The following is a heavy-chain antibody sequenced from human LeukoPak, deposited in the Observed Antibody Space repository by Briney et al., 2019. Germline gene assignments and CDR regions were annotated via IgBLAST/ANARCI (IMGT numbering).Heavy chain of an antibody. Sequence: ASVKVSCKASGGTFSSYAISWVRQAPGQGLEWMGGIIPIFGTANYAQRFQGRVTITTDESTSTAYMELSSLRSEDTAVYYCARDSNYERGYNWLDPWGQGTLVTVSS. CDR2: IIPIFGTA. D-gene: IGHD4-11*01. CDR1: GGTFSSYA. V-gene: IGHV1-69*05. J-gene: IGHJ5*02. CDR3: ARDSNYERGYNWLDP.